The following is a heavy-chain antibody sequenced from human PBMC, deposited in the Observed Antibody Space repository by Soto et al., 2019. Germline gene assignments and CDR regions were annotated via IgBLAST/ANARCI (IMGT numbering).Heavy chain of an antibody. V-gene: IGHV4-30-4*01. CDR3: ARELEGGVFDI. J-gene: IGHJ3*02. Sequence: PSETLFFTCTVSGGPVTDAFSYWTWIRQPPGKGPEWMGYLSSTGSTYYNPSLRNRATISVDESSNLLSLRLSSVTAADAAVYYCARELEGGVFDIWGRGTLVTVSS. CDR1: GGPVTDAFSY. D-gene: IGHD2-8*02. CDR2: LSSTGST.